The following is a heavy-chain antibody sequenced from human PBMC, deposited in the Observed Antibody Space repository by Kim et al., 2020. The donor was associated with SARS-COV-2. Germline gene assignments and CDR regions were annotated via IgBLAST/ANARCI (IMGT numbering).Heavy chain of an antibody. J-gene: IGHJ4*02. V-gene: IGHV4-31*03. D-gene: IGHD3-22*01. CDR1: GGSISSGGYY. Sequence: SETLSLTCTVPGGSISSGGYYWSWIRQHPGKGLEWIGYIYYSGSTYYNPSLKSRVTISVDTSKNQFSLKLSSVTAADTAVYYCARAPHSSRWYFDYWGQGTLVTVSS. CDR2: IYYSGST. CDR3: ARAPHSSRWYFDY.